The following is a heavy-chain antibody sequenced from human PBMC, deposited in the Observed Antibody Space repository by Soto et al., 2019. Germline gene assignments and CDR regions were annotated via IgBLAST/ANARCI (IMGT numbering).Heavy chain of an antibody. CDR2: IWYDGSNK. CDR1: GFTFSSYG. V-gene: IGHV3-33*01. D-gene: IGHD6-13*01. CDR3: ARDDLPTAAADY. J-gene: IGHJ4*02. Sequence: GGSLRLSCAASGFTFSSYGMHWVRQAPGKGLEWVAVIWYDGSNKYHADSVKGRFTISRDNSKNTLYLQMNSLRAEDTAVYYCARDDLPTAAADYWGQGTLVTVSS.